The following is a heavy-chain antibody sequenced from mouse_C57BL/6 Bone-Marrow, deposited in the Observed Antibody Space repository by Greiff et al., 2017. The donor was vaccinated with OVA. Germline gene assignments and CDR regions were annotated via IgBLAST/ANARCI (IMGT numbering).Heavy chain of an antibody. CDR3: AITYDYDGYYFDY. CDR1: GYTFTSYW. CDR2: IHPSDSDT. V-gene: IGHV1-74*01. J-gene: IGHJ2*01. Sequence: QVHVKQPGAELVKPGASVKVSCKASGYTFTSYWMHWVKQRPGQGLEWIGRIHPSDSDTNYNQKFKGKATLTVDKSSSTAYMQLSSLTSEDSAVYYCAITYDYDGYYFDYWGQGTTLTVSS. D-gene: IGHD2-4*01.